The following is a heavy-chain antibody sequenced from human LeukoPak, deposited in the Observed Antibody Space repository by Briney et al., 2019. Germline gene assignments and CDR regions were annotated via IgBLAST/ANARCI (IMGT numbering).Heavy chain of an antibody. CDR3: ARVPNWFDP. Sequence: SETLSLTCTVSGASITNSYYFWGWVRQAPGKGLEWIASIYYSGRTYYNPSLKSRVTTSIDTSKSQFSLKLSSVTAADTAVYYCARVPNWFDPWGQGTLVTVSS. CDR2: IYYSGRT. CDR1: GASITNSYYF. V-gene: IGHV4-39*07. J-gene: IGHJ5*02.